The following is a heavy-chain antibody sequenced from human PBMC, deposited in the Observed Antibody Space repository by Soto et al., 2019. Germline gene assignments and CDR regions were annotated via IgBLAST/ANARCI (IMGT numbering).Heavy chain of an antibody. CDR1: GGSISSSSYY. J-gene: IGHJ6*02. D-gene: IGHD6-19*01. CDR2: IYYSGST. Sequence: TLSLTCTVSGGSISSSSYYWGWIRQPPGKGLEWIGSIYYSGSTYYNPSLKSRVTISVDTSKNQFSLKLSSVTAADTAVYYCASLLTTYSSGWYPLDDYYYGMDVWGQGTTVTVSS. CDR3: ASLLTTYSSGWYPLDDYYYGMDV. V-gene: IGHV4-39*01.